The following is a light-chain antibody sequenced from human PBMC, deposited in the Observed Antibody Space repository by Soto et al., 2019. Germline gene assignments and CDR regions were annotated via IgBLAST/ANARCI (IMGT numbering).Light chain of an antibody. CDR3: CSYAGSSTDV. CDR1: SSDVGSYNL. CDR2: EGS. J-gene: IGLJ1*01. V-gene: IGLV2-23*01. Sequence: QSVLTQPASVSGSTGQSITISCTGTSSDVGSYNLVSWYQQHPGKAPKLMIYEGSKRPSGVSNRFSGSKSGNTASLTISGLQAEDEADYYCCSYAGSSTDVFGTGTKVTVL.